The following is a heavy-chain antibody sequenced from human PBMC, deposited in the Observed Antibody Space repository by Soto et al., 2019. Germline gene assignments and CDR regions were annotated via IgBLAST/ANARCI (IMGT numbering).Heavy chain of an antibody. CDR2: IYYSGST. CDR1: GGSISSGGYY. J-gene: IGHJ4*02. CDR3: ARDRGLRSFYYFDY. V-gene: IGHV4-31*03. Sequence: QVQLQESGPGLVKPSQTLSLTCTVSGGSISSGGYYWSWIRQHPGKGLEWIGYIYYSGSTYYNPSLKSRVTISVATSKNQFSLKLGSVTSADTAVYYCARDRGLRSFYYFDYWGQGTLVTVSS. D-gene: IGHD5-12*01.